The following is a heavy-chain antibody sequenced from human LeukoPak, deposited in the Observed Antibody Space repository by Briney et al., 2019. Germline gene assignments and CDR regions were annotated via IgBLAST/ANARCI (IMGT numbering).Heavy chain of an antibody. CDR3: ARDLSGHTPQDAFNI. J-gene: IGHJ3*02. D-gene: IGHD3-16*02. Sequence: GGSLRLSCAASRFTFSTYAMSWVRQAPGKGLEWVSAISGAGGTTYYADSVKGRFTISRDNSKNTLYLQMNSLRAEDTAIYYCARDLSGHTPQDAFNIWGLGTMVTVSS. CDR1: RFTFSTYA. CDR2: ISGAGGTT. V-gene: IGHV3-23*01.